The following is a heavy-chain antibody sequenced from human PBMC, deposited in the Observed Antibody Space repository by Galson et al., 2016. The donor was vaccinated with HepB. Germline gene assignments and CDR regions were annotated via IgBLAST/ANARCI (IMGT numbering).Heavy chain of an antibody. CDR1: GFTFSSYW. CDR2: INNDGSDT. Sequence: SLRLSCAASGFTFSSYWMHWVRQVPGKGLEWVSRINNDGSDTCYADSVKGRFTMSRDNAKNTLYLQMNSVSAKDTAVYHCARDRGYGTGTSGRNWFDPWGQGTLVTVSS. J-gene: IGHJ5*02. CDR3: ARDRGYGTGTSGRNWFDP. D-gene: IGHD2-2*01. V-gene: IGHV3-74*01.